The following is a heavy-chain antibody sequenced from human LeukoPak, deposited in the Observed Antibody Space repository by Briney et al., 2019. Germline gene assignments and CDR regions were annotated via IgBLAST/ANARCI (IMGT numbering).Heavy chain of an antibody. D-gene: IGHD2-2*01. V-gene: IGHV3-21*01. J-gene: IGHJ4*01. CDR2: ISSSSYI. Sequence: GGSLRLSCAASGFTFSSYSMNWVRQAPGKGLEWVSSISSSSYIYYADSVKGRFTISRDNAKNSLYLQMNSLRAEDTAVYYCARVYCSSTSCLLDYWGHGTLVTVSS. CDR3: ARVYCSSTSCLLDY. CDR1: GFTFSSYS.